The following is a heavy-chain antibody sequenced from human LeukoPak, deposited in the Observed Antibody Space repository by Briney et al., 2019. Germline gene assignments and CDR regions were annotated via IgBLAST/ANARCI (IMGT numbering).Heavy chain of an antibody. CDR1: GYTFTSYY. CDR3: AREGGGYSYGPTDAFDI. V-gene: IGHV3-53*04. Sequence: SCKASGYTFTSYYMHWVRQAPGKGLEWVSVIYSGGSTYYADSVKGRFTISRHNSKNTLYLQMNSLRAEDTAVYYCAREGGGYSYGPTDAFDIWGQGTMVTVSS. D-gene: IGHD5-18*01. J-gene: IGHJ3*02. CDR2: IYSGGST.